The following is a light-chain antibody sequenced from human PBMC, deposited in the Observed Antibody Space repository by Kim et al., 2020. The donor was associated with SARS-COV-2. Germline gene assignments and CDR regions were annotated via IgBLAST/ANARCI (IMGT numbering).Light chain of an antibody. CDR3: SSYMSSSTYV. CDR1: SREVGGYSY. V-gene: IGLV2-14*04. J-gene: IGLJ1*01. Sequence: NANSCTGTSREVGGYSYVSWYQKSPGKAPKIMSYDVSKRPRGVSNRFSGAKSGSTASLSISGLQAVEDAEYYCSSYMSSSTYVFATGTKGTVL. CDR2: DVS.